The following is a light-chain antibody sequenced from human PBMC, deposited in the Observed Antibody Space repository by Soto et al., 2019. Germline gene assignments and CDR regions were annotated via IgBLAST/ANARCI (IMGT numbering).Light chain of an antibody. V-gene: IGKV3-20*01. J-gene: IGKJ2*01. CDR1: QSVSSSY. CDR3: QQYGSSLYT. Sequence: EIVLTQSPGTLSLSPGERATLSCRASQSVSSSYLALYQQKPCQAPRLLIYGASSRATGIPDRFSGSGSGTDFTLTISRLEPEDFVVYYCQQYGSSLYTFGQVTRLEIK. CDR2: GAS.